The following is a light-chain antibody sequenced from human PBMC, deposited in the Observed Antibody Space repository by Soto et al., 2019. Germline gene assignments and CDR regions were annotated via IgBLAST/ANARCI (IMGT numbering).Light chain of an antibody. CDR3: HQCDHSPLT. CDR1: QTVTKNY. Sequence: EIVLTQSPGTLSLSPGERATLSCRASQTVTKNYLAWYQQRPGQAPRLLIYDAFNRATGIPDRFSGSGSGTEFTLTISRLEPEDFAVYYCHQCDHSPLTFGQGTKVEIK. CDR2: DAF. V-gene: IGKV3-20*01. J-gene: IGKJ1*01.